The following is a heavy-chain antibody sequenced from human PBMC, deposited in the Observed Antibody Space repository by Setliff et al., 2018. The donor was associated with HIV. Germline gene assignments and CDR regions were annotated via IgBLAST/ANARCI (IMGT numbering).Heavy chain of an antibody. CDR3: ARAYTYSSGWYSGVHFDY. J-gene: IGHJ4*02. CDR2: ISRSGSTI. V-gene: IGHV3-48*03. Sequence: GGSLRLSCAASEFTFSSYEMNWVRQAPGKGLEWVSYISRSGSTIYYADSVEGRFTISRDNAKNSLYLQMNSLRAEYTAVYYCARAYTYSSGWYSGVHFDYWGQGTLVTSPQ. D-gene: IGHD6-19*01. CDR1: EFTFSSYE.